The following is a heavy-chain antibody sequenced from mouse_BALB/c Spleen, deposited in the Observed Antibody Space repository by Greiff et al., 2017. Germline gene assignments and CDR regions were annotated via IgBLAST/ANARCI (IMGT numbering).Heavy chain of an antibody. J-gene: IGHJ2*01. CDR3: ARKGIPITTVVATDY. D-gene: IGHD1-1*01. CDR2: IYPYNGGT. Sequence: EVKLMESGPELVKPGASVKISCKASGYTFTDYNMHWVKQSHGKSLEWIGYIYPYNGGTGYNQKFKSKATLTVDNSSSTAYMELRSLTSEDSAVYYCARKGIPITTVVATDYWGQGTTLTVSS. V-gene: IGHV1S29*02. CDR1: GYTFTDYN.